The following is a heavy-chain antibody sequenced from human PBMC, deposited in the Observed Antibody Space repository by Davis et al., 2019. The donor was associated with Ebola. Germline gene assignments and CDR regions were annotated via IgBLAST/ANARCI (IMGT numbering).Heavy chain of an antibody. CDR3: ARESGGLDY. CDR1: GGSISSYY. CDR2: IYYSGST. Sequence: SETLSLTCTVSGGSISSYYWSWIRQPPGKGLEWFGYIYYSGSTNYNPSLKSRVTISVDTSKNQISLKLSSVTAADTAVYYCARESGGLDYWGQGTLVTVSS. D-gene: IGHD5-12*01. V-gene: IGHV4-59*01. J-gene: IGHJ4*02.